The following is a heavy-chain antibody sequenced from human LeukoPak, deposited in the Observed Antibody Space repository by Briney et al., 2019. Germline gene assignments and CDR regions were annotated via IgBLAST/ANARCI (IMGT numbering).Heavy chain of an antibody. V-gene: IGHV1-2*02. CDR1: VYTFTGYY. J-gene: IGHJ5*02. Sequence: GASVKVSCKASVYTFTGYYMHWVRQAPGPGLEWMGWIDPNSGGTNYAQKFQGRVTMTRDTSISTAYMELSRLRSDDTAVYYCARDHCSGGSCYWGRWFDPWGQGTLVTVSS. D-gene: IGHD2-15*01. CDR3: ARDHCSGGSCYWGRWFDP. CDR2: IDPNSGGT.